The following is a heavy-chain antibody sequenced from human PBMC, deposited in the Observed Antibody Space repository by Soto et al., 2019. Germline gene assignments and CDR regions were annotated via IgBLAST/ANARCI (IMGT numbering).Heavy chain of an antibody. Sequence: GGSLRLSCAASGFTFSTYAMSWVRQAPGKGLVWVSAISGSGGSTFYADSVKGRFTISRANSMNTLYLQMNSLRTEDTAVYYCAHPRGFGVFDAYDIWGQGTMVTVSS. CDR3: AHPRGFGVFDAYDI. D-gene: IGHD3-10*01. J-gene: IGHJ3*02. V-gene: IGHV3-23*01. CDR1: GFTFSTYA. CDR2: ISGSGGST.